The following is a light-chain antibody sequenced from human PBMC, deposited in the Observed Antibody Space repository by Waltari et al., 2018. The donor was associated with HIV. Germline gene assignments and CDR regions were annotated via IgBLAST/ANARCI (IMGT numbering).Light chain of an antibody. Sequence: SYELTQPPSVSVSPGQTARLTCPADVLPNQYTFWYQQKSGQAPVLVVYKDSERPAGIPERFSGSSSGTTVTLFIDGVQAEDEADYYCQAADSSGSYFVFGTGTKVTVL. J-gene: IGLJ1*01. V-gene: IGLV3-25*03. CDR1: VLPNQY. CDR3: QAADSSGSYFV. CDR2: KDS.